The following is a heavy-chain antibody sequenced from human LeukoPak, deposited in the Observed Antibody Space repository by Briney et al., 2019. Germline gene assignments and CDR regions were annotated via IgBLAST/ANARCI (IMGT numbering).Heavy chain of an antibody. CDR2: IRYDGSNK. V-gene: IGHV3-30*02. D-gene: IGHD3-22*01. CDR3: ARDANGIVVVIDDAFDI. J-gene: IGHJ3*02. Sequence: GGSLRLSCAASGFTFSSYGMHWVRQAPGKGLEWVAFIRYDGSNKYYADSVKGRFTISRDNSKNTLYLQMNSLRAEDTAVYYCARDANGIVVVIDDAFDIWGQGTMVTVSS. CDR1: GFTFSSYG.